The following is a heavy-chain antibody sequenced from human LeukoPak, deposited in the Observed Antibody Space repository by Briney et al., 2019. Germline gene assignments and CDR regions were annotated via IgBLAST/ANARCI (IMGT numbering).Heavy chain of an antibody. CDR2: IKPDGGEK. CDR1: GFTFSFSDYW. Sequence: GGSLRLSCVGSGFTFSFSDYWMPWVRQAPGKGLEWVANIKPDGGEKNYVDSVKGRFTISRDNAKISLYLQMNSLRAEDTAVYYGGRIYAGGYYDDWGQGTLVTVSS. J-gene: IGHJ4*02. CDR3: GRIYAGGYYDD. D-gene: IGHD3-3*01. V-gene: IGHV3-7*01.